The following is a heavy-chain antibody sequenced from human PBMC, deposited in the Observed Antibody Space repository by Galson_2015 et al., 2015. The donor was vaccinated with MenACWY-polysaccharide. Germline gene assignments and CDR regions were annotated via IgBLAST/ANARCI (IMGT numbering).Heavy chain of an antibody. J-gene: IGHJ4*02. Sequence: SETLSLTCAVSGYSISSGYYWGWIRQPPGKGLEWIGSIYHSGSTNYNPSLKSRVTISVDTSKNQFSLKLSSVTAADTAVYYCASVPYDSSGYSGKWGQGTLVTVSS. CDR2: IYHSGST. CDR3: ASVPYDSSGYSGK. V-gene: IGHV4-38-2*01. D-gene: IGHD3-22*01. CDR1: GYSISSGYY.